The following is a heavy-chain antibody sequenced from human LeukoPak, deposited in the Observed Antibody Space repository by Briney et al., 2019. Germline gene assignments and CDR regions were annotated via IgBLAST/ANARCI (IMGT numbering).Heavy chain of an antibody. CDR3: AENGPWSLKY. Sequence: SETLSLTCAVSVGFISNINWWSWVRQPPGRGLEWIGEVHQSGVTNYNPSLKSRVTISLDKSNNQFSLKLNSVTAADTAVYFCAENGPWSLKYWGQGTLVTVSS. CDR2: VHQSGVT. J-gene: IGHJ4*02. V-gene: IGHV4-4*02. CDR1: VGFISNINW. D-gene: IGHD2-15*01.